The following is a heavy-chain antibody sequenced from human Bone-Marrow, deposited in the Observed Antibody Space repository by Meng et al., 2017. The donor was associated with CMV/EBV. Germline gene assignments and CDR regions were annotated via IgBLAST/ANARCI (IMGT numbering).Heavy chain of an antibody. V-gene: IGHV3-7*01. J-gene: IGHJ3*02. CDR2: IKQGGSEK. D-gene: IGHD2-2*01. Sequence: GGSLRLSCAASGFTFSSYWMSWVRQAPGKGLEWVANIKQGGSEKYYVDSVKGRFTISRDNAKNSLYLQMNSLRAEDTAVYYCARAGGYQRAQGYAFDIWGQGTMVTVSS. CDR3: ARAGGYQRAQGYAFDI. CDR1: GFTFSSYW.